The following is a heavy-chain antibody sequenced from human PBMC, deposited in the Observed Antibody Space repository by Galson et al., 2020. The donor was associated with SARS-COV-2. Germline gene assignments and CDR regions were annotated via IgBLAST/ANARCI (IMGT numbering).Heavy chain of an antibody. J-gene: IGHJ4*02. Sequence: ASVTVSCKASGYTFTSYLMHWVRQAPGQRPEWMGWINAANDNTKYSQKFQGRVTITRDTSASTAYMELSSLRSEDTAVYYCARCDSSGFPDYWGQGTLVTVSS. CDR2: INAANDNT. D-gene: IGHD3-22*01. V-gene: IGHV1-3*01. CDR3: ARCDSSGFPDY. CDR1: GYTFTSYL.